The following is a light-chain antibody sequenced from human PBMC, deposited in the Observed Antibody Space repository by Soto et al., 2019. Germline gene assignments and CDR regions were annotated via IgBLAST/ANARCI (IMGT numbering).Light chain of an antibody. Sequence: EIVLTQSPATLSLSPVERATLSCRASQSVTRCLAWYQQKPGQAPRLLIYDASNRATGIPARFSGRGSGTDFTLTISSLEPEDFAGYYCQQRINWPLTFGGGTKVEIK. J-gene: IGKJ4*01. V-gene: IGKV3-11*01. CDR1: QSVTRC. CDR2: DAS. CDR3: QQRINWPLT.